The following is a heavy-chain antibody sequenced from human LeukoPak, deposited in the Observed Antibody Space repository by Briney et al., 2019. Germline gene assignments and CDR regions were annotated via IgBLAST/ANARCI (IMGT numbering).Heavy chain of an antibody. CDR3: ARDLQGLWFGELAFGY. Sequence: GGPLRLSCAASGFTVSSNYMSWVRQAPGKGLEWVSVIYSGGSTYYADSVKGRFTISRDNSKNTLYLQMNSLRAEDTAVYYCARDLQGLWFGELAFGYWGQGTLVTVSS. CDR1: GFTVSSNY. J-gene: IGHJ4*02. V-gene: IGHV3-66*01. CDR2: IYSGGST. D-gene: IGHD3-10*01.